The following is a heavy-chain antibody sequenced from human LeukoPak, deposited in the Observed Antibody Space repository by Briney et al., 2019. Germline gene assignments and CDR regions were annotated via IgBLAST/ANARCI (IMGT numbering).Heavy chain of an antibody. J-gene: IGHJ4*02. D-gene: IGHD3-22*01. CDR1: GFTFSSYS. V-gene: IGHV3-21*01. CDR3: ARDSYDSSGYCDY. CDR2: ISSSSSYI. Sequence: GGSLRLSCAASGFTFSSYSMNWVRQAPGKGLEWVSSISSSSSYIYYADSVKGRFTISRDNAKNSLYLQMNSLRAEDTAVYYCARDSYDSSGYCDYWGQGTPVTVSS.